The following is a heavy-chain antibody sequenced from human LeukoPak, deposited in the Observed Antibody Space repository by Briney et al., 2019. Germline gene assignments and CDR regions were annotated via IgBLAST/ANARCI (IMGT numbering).Heavy chain of an antibody. CDR1: GFTFSSYW. CDR2: INSDGSST. V-gene: IGHV3-74*01. CDR3: ARGGGYSYAPYDY. D-gene: IGHD5-18*01. Sequence: GGSLRLSCAASGFTFSSYWMHWVRQAPGKGLVWVSRINSDGSSTGYADSVKGRFTISRDNAKNTLYLQMNSLRAEDTAVYYCARGGGYSYAPYDYWGQGTLVTVSS. J-gene: IGHJ4*02.